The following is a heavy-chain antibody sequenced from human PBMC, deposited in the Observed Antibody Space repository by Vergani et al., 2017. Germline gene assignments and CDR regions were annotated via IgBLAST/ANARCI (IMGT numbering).Heavy chain of an antibody. CDR1: GGSFSGYY. Sequence: QVQLQQWGAGLLKPSETLSLTCAVYGGSFSGYYWSWIRQPPGKGLEWIGEINHSGSTSYNPSLKSRVTISVDTSKNQFSLKLSSVTAADTAVYYCARWGPLNYDFWSGYYSDWFDPWGQGTLVTVSS. CDR2: INHSGST. J-gene: IGHJ5*02. D-gene: IGHD3-3*01. V-gene: IGHV4-34*01. CDR3: ARWGPLNYDFWSGYYSDWFDP.